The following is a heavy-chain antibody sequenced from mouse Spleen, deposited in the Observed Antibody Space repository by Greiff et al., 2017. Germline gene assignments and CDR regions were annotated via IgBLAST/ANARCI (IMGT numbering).Heavy chain of an antibody. V-gene: IGHV5-9*04. CDR1: GFTFSSYA. J-gene: IGHJ2*01. CDR3: ARGDGILDY. Sequence: EVKVVESGGGLVKLGGSLKLSCAASGFTFSSYAMSWVRQTPEKRLEWVATISSGGGNTYYPDSVKGRFTISRDNAKNTLYLQMSSLKSEDTAMYYCARGDGILDYWGQGTTLTVSS. CDR2: ISSGGGNT. D-gene: IGHD2-1*01.